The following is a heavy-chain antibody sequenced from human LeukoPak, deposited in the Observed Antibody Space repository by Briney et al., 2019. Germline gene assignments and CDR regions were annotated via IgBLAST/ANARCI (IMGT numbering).Heavy chain of an antibody. D-gene: IGHD1-14*01. V-gene: IGHV4-4*07. CDR1: GGSMRNSY. Sequence: SETLSLTCTVYGGSMRNSYWSWIRQPAGKGLEWVGRIFTTGSTNYNPSLKSRVTMLIDTSKNQFSLKMTSVTAADTAVYYCARDGVPLTNLVARPFHPWGQGTLVTVSS. CDR3: ARDGVPLTNLVARPFHP. J-gene: IGHJ1*01. CDR2: IFTTGST.